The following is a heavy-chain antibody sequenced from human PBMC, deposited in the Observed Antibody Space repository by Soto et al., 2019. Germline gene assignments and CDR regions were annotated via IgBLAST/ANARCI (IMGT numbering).Heavy chain of an antibody. CDR2: IYTSGST. V-gene: IGHV4-4*07. D-gene: IGHD6-13*01. CDR1: GGSISSYY. J-gene: IGHJ5*02. Sequence: SETLSLTCTVSGGSISSYYWSWIRQPAGKGLEWIGRIYTSGSTNYNPSLKSRVTMSVDTSKNQFSLKLSSVTAADTAVYYCARVRSSSWSDWFDPRGQGTLVTVSS. CDR3: ARVRSSSWSDWFDP.